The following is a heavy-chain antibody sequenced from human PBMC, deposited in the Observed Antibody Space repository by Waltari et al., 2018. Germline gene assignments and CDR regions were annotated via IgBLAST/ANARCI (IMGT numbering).Heavy chain of an antibody. Sequence: EVQLVESGGGLVQPGGSLRLSCVASGFTFSSYFMSWLRQAPGKGLEWVANIKQDGSEKYYVDHVEGRFTISRDHAENSLSLQMNSLRAEDTAVYYCARYVRPIYYMDVWGKGTTVTVSS. CDR1: GFTFSSYF. CDR3: ARYVRPIYYMDV. V-gene: IGHV3-7*04. D-gene: IGHD3-10*02. J-gene: IGHJ6*03. CDR2: IKQDGSEK.